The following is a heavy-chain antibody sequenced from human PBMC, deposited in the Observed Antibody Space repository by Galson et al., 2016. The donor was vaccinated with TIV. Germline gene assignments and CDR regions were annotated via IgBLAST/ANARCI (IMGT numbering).Heavy chain of an antibody. D-gene: IGHD6-6*01. CDR2: LYHTGAT. Sequence: QVQLQESGPGLVKPSETLSLTCAVYGGSLSGKYWSWIRQPPGKGLEWIGALYHTGATSHNSALQSRVAMSVDTAENQFSLRLTSVTAADTAVYHCARVLLFSRQLEHYFDFWGRGILVTVS. J-gene: IGHJ4*02. CDR1: GGSLSGKY. V-gene: IGHV4-34*09. CDR3: ARVLLFSRQLEHYFDF.